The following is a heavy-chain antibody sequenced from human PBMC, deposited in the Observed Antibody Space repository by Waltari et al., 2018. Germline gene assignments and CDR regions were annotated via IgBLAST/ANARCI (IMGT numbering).Heavy chain of an antibody. Sequence: QVQLVESGGGVVQAGGSVRLSWAASGFSLSRYGMHGVRQAPGKGLEWVAFMRQDGSNKDYADSVKGRFTISRDNPKNTLYLQMNSLRAEDTAVYYCAKDQDSSGYYWTFADFWGQGTLVTVSS. CDR1: GFSLSRYG. CDR2: MRQDGSNK. V-gene: IGHV3-30*02. J-gene: IGHJ4*02. CDR3: AKDQDSSGYYWTFADF. D-gene: IGHD3-22*01.